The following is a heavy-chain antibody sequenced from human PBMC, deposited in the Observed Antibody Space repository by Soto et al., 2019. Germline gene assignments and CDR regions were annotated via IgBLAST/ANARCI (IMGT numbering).Heavy chain of an antibody. J-gene: IGHJ4*02. CDR3: ARACSSTSCYVVFDY. CDR2: IYASGST. Sequence: QVQLQESGPGLVKPSETLSLTCTVSGGSISSSYWSWIRQPAGKGLEWIGRIYASGSTNYNPSLKSRVTMSVDTSKNQFSLKLRSVTAADTAVYYCARACSSTSCYVVFDYWGQGTLVTVSS. CDR1: GGSISSSY. V-gene: IGHV4-4*07. D-gene: IGHD2-2*01.